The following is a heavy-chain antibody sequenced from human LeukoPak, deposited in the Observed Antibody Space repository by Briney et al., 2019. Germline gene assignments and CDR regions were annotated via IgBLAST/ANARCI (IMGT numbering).Heavy chain of an antibody. Sequence: GGSLRLSCAAAGFTFSRYWMHWVRHAPGRGLVWVSRIHSDEIRTNYAASVTGRFTISRDNAKNTVYLQMNSLRNEDTAVYYCARGIYGDPVAFDYWGQGTLVTVSS. V-gene: IGHV3-74*01. J-gene: IGHJ4*02. CDR3: ARGIYGDPVAFDY. D-gene: IGHD4/OR15-4a*01. CDR2: IHSDEIRT. CDR1: GFTFSRYW.